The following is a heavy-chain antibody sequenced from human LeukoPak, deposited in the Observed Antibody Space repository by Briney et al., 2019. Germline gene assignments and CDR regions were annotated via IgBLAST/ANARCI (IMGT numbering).Heavy chain of an antibody. D-gene: IGHD5-24*01. Sequence: PSETLSLTCTVSGGSISSNTYYWDWIRQPPGKGVEWIGHTHSSGNTNYNPSLKSRVTISVDTSKNQFSLKLSSMTAADTAVYWCAGVLRVEMVVNYWGQGTLVTVSS. V-gene: IGHV4-61*05. J-gene: IGHJ4*02. CDR2: THSSGNT. CDR1: GGSISSNTYY. CDR3: AGVLRVEMVVNY.